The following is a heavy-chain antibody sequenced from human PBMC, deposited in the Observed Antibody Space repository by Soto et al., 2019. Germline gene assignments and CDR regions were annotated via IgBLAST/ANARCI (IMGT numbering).Heavy chain of an antibody. CDR1: GGSIITFF. CDR2: ISQSGRV. V-gene: IGHV4-59*08. D-gene: IGHD5-12*01. CDR3: ARLLRHNYYGMDV. Sequence: SENLSLTCTVSGGSIITFFWNWLLQAPGKGLEWIAYISQSGRVIYNPSLKSRVTISVDASKNQFSLKLSSVTAADTAVYYCARLLRHNYYGMDVWGQGTTVTVSS. J-gene: IGHJ6*02.